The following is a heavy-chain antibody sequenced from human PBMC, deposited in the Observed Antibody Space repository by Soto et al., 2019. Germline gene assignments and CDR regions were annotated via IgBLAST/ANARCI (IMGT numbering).Heavy chain of an antibody. CDR2: INPNSGGT. CDR1: GYTFTGYY. CDR3: AKGFYYIYYYYGMDV. D-gene: IGHD3-22*01. Sequence: GSVKVSCKASGYTFTGYYMHWVRQAPGQGLEWMGWINPNSGGTNYAQKFQGRVTMTRDTSISTAYMELSRLRSDDTAVYYCAKGFYYIYYYYGMDVWGQGTTVTVSS. V-gene: IGHV1-2*02. J-gene: IGHJ6*02.